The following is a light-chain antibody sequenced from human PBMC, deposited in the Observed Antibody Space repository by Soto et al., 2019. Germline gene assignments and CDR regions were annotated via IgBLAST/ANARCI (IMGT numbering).Light chain of an antibody. CDR2: GAS. CDR3: QQYNNWPTWT. V-gene: IGKV3D-15*01. Sequence: EIVMTQSPATLSVSPGERATLSCRASQSVSSNLGWYQQKPGQSPRLLIYGASTRATGIPVRFSGSGSGTEFTLTISSLQSQDFAIYYCQQYNNWPTWTFGQGTKVDIK. CDR1: QSVSSN. J-gene: IGKJ1*01.